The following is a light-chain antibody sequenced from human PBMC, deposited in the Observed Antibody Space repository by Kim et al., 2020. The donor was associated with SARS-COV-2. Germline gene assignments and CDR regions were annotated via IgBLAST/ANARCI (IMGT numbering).Light chain of an antibody. CDR2: QDS. J-gene: IGLJ2*01. CDR3: QAWDSSNVV. CDR1: KLGDKY. Sequence: VAPGQTASITCSGDKLGDKYACWYQQKPGQSPVLVIYQDSKRPSGIPERFSGSNSGNTATLTISGTQAMDEADYYCQAWDSSNVVFGGGTQLTVL. V-gene: IGLV3-1*01.